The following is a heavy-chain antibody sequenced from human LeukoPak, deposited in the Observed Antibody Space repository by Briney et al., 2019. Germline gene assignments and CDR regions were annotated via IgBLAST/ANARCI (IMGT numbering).Heavy chain of an antibody. J-gene: IGHJ6*03. CDR2: ISGSGGSA. D-gene: IGHD3-22*01. Sequence: GGSLRLSSAASGFSFSSYGMSWVRQAPGKGLEWVSGISGSGGSAYYADPVKGRFTISRDNSKNTLYLQMNSLRADDTAVYYCAKDSYYYDSSGWTDYYYYYYMDVWGKGTTVTVSS. V-gene: IGHV3-23*01. CDR3: AKDSYYYDSSGWTDYYYYYYMDV. CDR1: GFSFSSYG.